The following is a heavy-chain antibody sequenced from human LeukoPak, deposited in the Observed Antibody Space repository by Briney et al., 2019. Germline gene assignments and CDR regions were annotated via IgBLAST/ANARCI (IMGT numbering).Heavy chain of an antibody. Sequence: GGSLRLSCAASGFTFSSYSMNWVRQAPGKGLEWVSYISNSSSTIYYADSVKGRFTISRDNAKNSLYLQMNSLRAEDTAVYYCAREPGRYYYGMDVWGQGTTVTVSS. CDR1: GFTFSSYS. V-gene: IGHV3-48*04. J-gene: IGHJ6*02. CDR2: ISNSSSTI. D-gene: IGHD2-15*01. CDR3: AREPGRYYYGMDV.